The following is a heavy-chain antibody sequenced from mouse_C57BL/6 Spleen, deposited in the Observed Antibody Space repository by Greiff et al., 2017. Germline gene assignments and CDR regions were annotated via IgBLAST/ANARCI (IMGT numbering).Heavy chain of an antibody. D-gene: IGHD2-5*01. CDR2: IYPGSGNT. CDR3: AREAYSNYDY. V-gene: IGHV1-76*01. J-gene: IGHJ2*01. CDR1: GYTFTDYY. Sequence: QVQLQQSGAELVRPGASVKLSCKASGYTFTDYYINWVKQRPGQGLEWIARIYPGSGNTYYNEKFQGKATLTAEKSSSTAYMQLSSLTSEDSAVYFCAREAYSNYDYWGQGTTLTVSS.